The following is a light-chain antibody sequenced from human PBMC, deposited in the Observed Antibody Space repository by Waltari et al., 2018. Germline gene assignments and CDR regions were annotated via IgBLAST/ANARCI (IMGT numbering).Light chain of an antibody. Sequence: DIQMTQSPSTLSAFVGYKVTITCRASQSSSTWLAWYQQKPGKAPKLLIYKASRLESGVPSRFSGSGSGTEFTLTISSLQPDDFATYYCQQNNVFPWTFGQGTKVEIK. CDR1: QSSSTW. V-gene: IGKV1-5*03. CDR2: KAS. J-gene: IGKJ1*01. CDR3: QQNNVFPWT.